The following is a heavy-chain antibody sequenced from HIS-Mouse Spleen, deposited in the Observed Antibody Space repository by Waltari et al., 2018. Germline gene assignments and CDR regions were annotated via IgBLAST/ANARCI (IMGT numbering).Heavy chain of an antibody. V-gene: IGHV4-39*07. CDR3: ARGEGIAARPDAFDI. D-gene: IGHD6-6*01. CDR1: GFTFSSYS. CDR2: IYYSGST. J-gene: IGHJ3*02. Sequence: VQLVESGGGLVKPGGSLRLSCAASGFTFSSYSMNWVRQAPGKGLEWIGSIYYSGSTYYNPSLKSRVTISVDTSKNQFSLKLSSVTAADTAVYYCARGEGIAARPDAFDIWGQGTMVTVSS.